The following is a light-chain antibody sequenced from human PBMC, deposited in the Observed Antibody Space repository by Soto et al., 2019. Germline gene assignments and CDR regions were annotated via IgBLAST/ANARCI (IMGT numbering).Light chain of an antibody. CDR1: STDVGGYNY. J-gene: IGLJ3*02. CDR3: SSYTSITTWV. V-gene: IGLV2-14*01. Sequence: QSALTQPASVSGSPGQSITISCTGTSTDVGGYNYVSWYQQHPGKAPKLMIYEVTNRPSGVSNRFSGSKPGNTASLTISGLQTEDEADYYCSSYTSITTWVFGGGTQLTVL. CDR2: EVT.